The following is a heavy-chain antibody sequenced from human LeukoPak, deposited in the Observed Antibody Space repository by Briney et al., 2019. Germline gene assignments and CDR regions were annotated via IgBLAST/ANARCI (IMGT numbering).Heavy chain of an antibody. CDR3: ARFIHLGEYKHYFDY. CDR2: IYYRGST. J-gene: IGHJ4*02. Sequence: SETLSLTCTVSGGSISSNFYYWGWIRQPPGKGLEWNGNIYYRGSTYYNPSLKSRVTISVDTSKNQFSLKLTSVTAADTAVYYCARFIHLGEYKHYFDYWGQGTLVTVSS. CDR1: GGSISSNFYY. V-gene: IGHV4-39*01. D-gene: IGHD3-16*01.